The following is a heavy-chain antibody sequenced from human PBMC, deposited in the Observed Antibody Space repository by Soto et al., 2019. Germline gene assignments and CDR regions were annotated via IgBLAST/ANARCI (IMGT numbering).Heavy chain of an antibody. J-gene: IGHJ3*02. V-gene: IGHV3-30*18. CDR3: AKEYYDFWSGQSSGAFDI. CDR1: GFTFSSYG. D-gene: IGHD3-3*01. CDR2: ISYDGSNK. Sequence: PGGSLRLSCAASGFTFSSYGMHWVRQAPGKGLKWVAVISYDGSNKYYADSVKGRFTISRDNSKNTLYLQMNSLRAEDTAVYYCAKEYYDFWSGQSSGAFDIWGQGTMVTVSS.